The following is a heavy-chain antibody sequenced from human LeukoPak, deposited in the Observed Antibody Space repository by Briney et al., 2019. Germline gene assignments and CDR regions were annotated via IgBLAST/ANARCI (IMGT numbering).Heavy chain of an antibody. V-gene: IGHV3-74*01. J-gene: IGHJ4*02. D-gene: IGHD3-10*01. CDR1: GFTFSSYW. Sequence: GGSLRLSCAASGFTFSSYWMHWARQAPGKGLVWVSRINSAGTSTSYADSVKGRFTISRDNAKNTLYLQMNSLRAEDTAVYYCARVYYGSGSYYSLPDYWGQGTLVTVSS. CDR2: INSAGTST. CDR3: ARVYYGSGSYYSLPDY.